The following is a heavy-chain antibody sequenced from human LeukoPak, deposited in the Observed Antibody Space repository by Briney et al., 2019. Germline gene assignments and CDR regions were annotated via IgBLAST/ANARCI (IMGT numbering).Heavy chain of an antibody. CDR3: AKGISPMISLLYFDY. D-gene: IGHD3-22*01. J-gene: IGHJ4*02. V-gene: IGHV3-23*01. CDR2: ISGNAGTT. CDR1: GFTFSSYG. Sequence: GGTLRLSCAASGFTFSSYGMSWVRQTPGKGLEWVSSISGNAGTTYYADSVKGRFIISRDNSKNTLYLQMHSLRAEDTAVYYCAKGISPMISLLYFDYWGQGTLVTVSS.